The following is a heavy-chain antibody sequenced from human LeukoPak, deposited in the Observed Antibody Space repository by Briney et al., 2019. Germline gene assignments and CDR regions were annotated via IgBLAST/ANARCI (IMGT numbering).Heavy chain of an antibody. CDR3: ARDPRFHYYGSGSYFDY. D-gene: IGHD3-10*01. CDR1: GYTFTSYG. V-gene: IGHV1-18*01. CDR2: ISAYNGNT. Sequence: VASVKVSCKASGYTFTSYGISWVRQAPGQGLEWMGWISAYNGNTNYAQKLQGRVTMTTDTSTSTAYMELRSLRSDDTAVYYCARDPRFHYYGSGSYFDYWGQGTLVTVSS. J-gene: IGHJ4*02.